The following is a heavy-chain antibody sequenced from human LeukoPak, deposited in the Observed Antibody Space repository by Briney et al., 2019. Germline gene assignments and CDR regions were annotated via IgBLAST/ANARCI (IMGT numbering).Heavy chain of an antibody. CDR3: ATLPRGHLFDS. CDR1: GDTLTELS. Sequence: ASVKVSCKLSGDTLTELSMHWVRQSPGKGLEWMGGFVPEDGETIYAQKFQGRVTMTEDTSTDTAYMELSSLRSDDTAVYFCATLPRGHLFDSWGQGTLVNVSS. J-gene: IGHJ4*02. D-gene: IGHD3-10*01. CDR2: FVPEDGET. V-gene: IGHV1-24*01.